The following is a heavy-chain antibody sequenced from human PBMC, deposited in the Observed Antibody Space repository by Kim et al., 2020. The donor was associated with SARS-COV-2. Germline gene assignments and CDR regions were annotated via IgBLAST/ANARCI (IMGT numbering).Heavy chain of an antibody. CDR2: INWNSCSI. J-gene: IGHJ5*02. D-gene: IGHD3-9*01. V-gene: IGHV3-9*01. Sequence: GGSLRLSCAASGFTFGDYAMHWVRQTPGMCLEWVSGINWNSCSIGHADSVKGRFTISRDNAKNSLYLQMNSLRTEDTALYYCASGPGFSWFDPWGQGTLVTVSS. CDR3: ASGPGFSWFDP. CDR1: GFTFGDYA.